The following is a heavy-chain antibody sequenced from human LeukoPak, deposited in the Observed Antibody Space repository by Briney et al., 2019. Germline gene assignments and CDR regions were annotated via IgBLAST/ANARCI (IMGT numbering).Heavy chain of an antibody. CDR2: IYPGHSET. Sequence: PGESLKISCRGSGYTFTSYWIGWVRQMPGKGLEWMGIIYPGHSETRYSPSFQGQVTISADKSISTAYLQWSSLKASDTAMYFCARSPADGYTYVVDDFWGQGTLVTVSS. CDR3: ARSPADGYTYVVDDF. V-gene: IGHV5-51*01. CDR1: GYTFTSYW. D-gene: IGHD5-24*01. J-gene: IGHJ3*01.